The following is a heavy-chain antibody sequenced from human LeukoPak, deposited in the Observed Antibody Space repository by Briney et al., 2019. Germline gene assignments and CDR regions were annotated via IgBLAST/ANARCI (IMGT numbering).Heavy chain of an antibody. D-gene: IGHD5/OR15-5a*01. V-gene: IGHV4-39*07. J-gene: IGHJ4*02. CDR2: IYYSGST. Sequence: SETLSLTCTVSGGSISSSSYYWGWIRQPPGKGLEWIGSIYYSGSTYYNPSLQSRITMSVDTSKNQFSLRLSSVTAADTAVYYCARSTWNYFDSWGQGTLVTVSS. CDR1: GGSISSSSYY. CDR3: ARSTWNYFDS.